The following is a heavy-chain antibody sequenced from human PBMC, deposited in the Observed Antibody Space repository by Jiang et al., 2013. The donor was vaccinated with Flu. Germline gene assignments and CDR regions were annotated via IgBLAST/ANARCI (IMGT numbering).Heavy chain of an antibody. D-gene: IGHD6-13*01. CDR1: GYTFTGYY. J-gene: IGHJ6*02. CDR3: ARDGIAAAGTPYYYYYGMDV. CDR2: INPNSGGT. Sequence: SCKASGYTFTGYYMHWVRQAPGQGLEWMGWINPNSGGTNYAQKFQGWVTMTRDTSISTAYMELSRLKSDDTAVYYCARDGIAAAGTPYYYYYGMDVWGQGTTVTVSS. V-gene: IGHV1-2*04.